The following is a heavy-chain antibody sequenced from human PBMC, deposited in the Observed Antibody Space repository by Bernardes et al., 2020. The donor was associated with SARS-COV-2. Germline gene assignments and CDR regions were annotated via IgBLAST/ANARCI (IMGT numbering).Heavy chain of an antibody. CDR1: GVTFSGHA. CDR2: ISGSGSGK. J-gene: IGHJ6*02. V-gene: IGHV3-23*01. D-gene: IGHD4-17*01. Sequence: GGSLRLSCVVSGVTFSGHAMIWVRQAPGKGLEWVASISGSGSGKYYADSVRGRLTISRDNSKSTLFLQMDSLRAEDTAIYYCAKVLYPKDNDYDQRIVGVDVWGQGTTVTVSS. CDR3: AKVLYPKDNDYDQRIVGVDV.